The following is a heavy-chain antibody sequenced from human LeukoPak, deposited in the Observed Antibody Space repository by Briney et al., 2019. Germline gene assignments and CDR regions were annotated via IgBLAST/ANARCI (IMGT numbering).Heavy chain of an antibody. CDR1: GYTFTGYY. CDR2: INPNSGNT. J-gene: IGHJ4*02. V-gene: IGHV1-8*03. Sequence: ASVKVSCKASGYTFTGYYMHWVRQAPGQGLEWMGWINPNSGNTGYAQKFQGRVTITRNTSISTAYMELSSLRSEDTAVYCCARRGEVRGVIISFGYWGQGTLVTVSS. CDR3: ARRGEVRGVIISFGY. D-gene: IGHD3-10*01.